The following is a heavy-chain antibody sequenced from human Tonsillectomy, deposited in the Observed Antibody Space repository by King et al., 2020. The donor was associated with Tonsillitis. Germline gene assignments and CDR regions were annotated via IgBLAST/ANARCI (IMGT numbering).Heavy chain of an antibody. D-gene: IGHD3-22*01. V-gene: IGHV4-61*02. CDR1: GGSISSGNYY. J-gene: IGHJ3*02. CDR3: ARGYYDSSAYYDAFDI. Sequence: HVQLQESGPGLVKPSQTLSLTCTVSGGSISSGNYYWSWIRQPAGKGLEWIGRIYTSGSTNYNPSLKSRVTISPDTSKNQFSLRLNSVTAADTAVYFCARGYYDSSAYYDAFDIWGQGTMVTVSS. CDR2: IYTSGST.